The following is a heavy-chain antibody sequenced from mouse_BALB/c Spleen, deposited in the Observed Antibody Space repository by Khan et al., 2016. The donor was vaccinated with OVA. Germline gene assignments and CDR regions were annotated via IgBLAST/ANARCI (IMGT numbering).Heavy chain of an antibody. CDR2: IWAGGSK. J-gene: IGHJ2*01. Sequence: QVQLQQSGPGLVAPSQSLYITCTVSGFSLTSYGVHWIRLPPGKGLEWLGVIWAGGSKNYYSALMSRLSIRQDHYKSQVFLKMHSLQTDDTAMYCCSRNREPDYFDYWGQGTTLTVSS. V-gene: IGHV2-9*02. CDR1: GFSLTSYG. CDR3: SRNREPDYFDY.